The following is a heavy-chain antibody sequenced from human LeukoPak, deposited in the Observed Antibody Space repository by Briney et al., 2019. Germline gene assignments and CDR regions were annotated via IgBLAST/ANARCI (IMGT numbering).Heavy chain of an antibody. D-gene: IGHD6-13*01. CDR1: GYTFTSYA. J-gene: IGHJ4*02. CDR2: INAGNGNT. CDR3: ARERRGRAAAGTGGFDY. Sequence: ASVKVSCKASGYTFTSYAMHWVRQAPGQRLEWMGWINAGNGNTKYSQKFQGRVTITRDTSASTAYMELSSLRSEDTAVYYCARERRGRAAAGTGGFDYWGQGTLVTVSS. V-gene: IGHV1-3*01.